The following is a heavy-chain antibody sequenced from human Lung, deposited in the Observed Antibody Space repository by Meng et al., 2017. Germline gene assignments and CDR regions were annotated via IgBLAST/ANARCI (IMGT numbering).Heavy chain of an antibody. J-gene: IGHJ4*02. V-gene: IGHV4-4*02. CDR2: IYHSGGT. CDR3: ARGLGEAVVPRTMFDY. Sequence: LRLRAWGLGLVKPSGTLSLTCGVSGGPISRSNWWSWVRQPPGKGLEWIGEIYHSGGTKYNPSLKSRVTISVDKSKNQFSLKLSSVTAADTAVYYCARGLGEAVVPRTMFDYWGQGTLVTVSS. CDR1: GGPISRSNW. D-gene: IGHD2-2*01.